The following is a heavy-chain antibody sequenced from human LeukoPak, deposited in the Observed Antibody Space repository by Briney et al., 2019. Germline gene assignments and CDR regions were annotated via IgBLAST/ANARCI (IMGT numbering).Heavy chain of an antibody. CDR3: ARLGSVYCSGGSCYKFDP. J-gene: IGHJ5*02. Sequence: GASLKISCKGSGCSFTSYWIGWVRQMPGKGLEWMGIIYPGDSDTRYSPSFQGQVTISADKSISTAYLQWSSLKASDTAMYYCARLGSVYCSGGSCYKFDPWGQGTLVTVSS. V-gene: IGHV5-51*01. D-gene: IGHD2-15*01. CDR1: GCSFTSYW. CDR2: IYPGDSDT.